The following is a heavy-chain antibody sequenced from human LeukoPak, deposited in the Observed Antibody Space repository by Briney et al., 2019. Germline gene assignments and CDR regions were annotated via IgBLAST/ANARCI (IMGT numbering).Heavy chain of an antibody. CDR1: GFSFSSYA. D-gene: IGHD6-19*01. CDR2: ISSNGGST. J-gene: IGHJ3*02. V-gene: IGHV3-64*01. Sequence: GGSLRLSCAASGFSFSSYAMHWVRQAPGKGLEYVSAISSNGGSTYYANSVKGRFTISRDNSKNTLYLQMGSLRAEDMAVYYCASFSIAVAGTRGAFDIWGQGTMVTVSS. CDR3: ASFSIAVAGTRGAFDI.